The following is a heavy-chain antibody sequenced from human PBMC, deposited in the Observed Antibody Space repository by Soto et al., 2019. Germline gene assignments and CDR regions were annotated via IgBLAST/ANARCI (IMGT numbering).Heavy chain of an antibody. CDR1: GFTFSSYG. Sequence: GGSLRLSCAASGFTFSSYGMHWVRQAPGKGLEWVAVISYDGSNKYYADSVKGRFTISRDNSKNTLYLQMNSLRAEDTAVYYCAKDGDGSGSYIGVRSYFDYWGQGTLVTVSS. J-gene: IGHJ4*02. V-gene: IGHV3-30*18. CDR2: ISYDGSNK. CDR3: AKDGDGSGSYIGVRSYFDY. D-gene: IGHD3-10*01.